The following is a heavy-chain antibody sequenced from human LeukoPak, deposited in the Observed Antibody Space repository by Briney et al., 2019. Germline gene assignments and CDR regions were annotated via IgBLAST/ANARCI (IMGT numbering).Heavy chain of an antibody. D-gene: IGHD1-1*01. V-gene: IGHV1-2*02. CDR1: GYTFTGYY. CDR3: ARVQTSYYYGMDV. Sequence: EASVKVSCKASGYTFTGYYMHWVRQAPGQGLEWMGWINPNSGGTNYAQKFQGRVTMTRDTSISTAYMELSRLRSDGTAVYYCARVQTSYYYGMDVWGQGTTVTVSS. J-gene: IGHJ6*02. CDR2: INPNSGGT.